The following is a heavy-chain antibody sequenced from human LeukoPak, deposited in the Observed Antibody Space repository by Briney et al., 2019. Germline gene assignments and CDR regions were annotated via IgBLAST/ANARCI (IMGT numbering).Heavy chain of an antibody. J-gene: IGHJ4*02. Sequence: SETLSLTCTVSGDSISSYYWSWIRQPAGKGLEWIGRVSHSGSTKYNPSLKSRVTLSVDTSKNQFSLKLSSVTAADTAVYYCARGPVVRANNCFDYWGQGSLVTVSS. V-gene: IGHV4-4*07. CDR2: VSHSGST. D-gene: IGHD3-10*01. CDR3: ARGPVVRANNCFDY. CDR1: GDSISSYY.